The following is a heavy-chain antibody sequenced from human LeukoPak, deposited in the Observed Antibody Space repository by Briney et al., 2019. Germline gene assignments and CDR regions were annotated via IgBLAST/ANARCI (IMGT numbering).Heavy chain of an antibody. D-gene: IGHD3-3*01. J-gene: IGHJ4*02. V-gene: IGHV1-24*01. Sequence: ASVKVSCKVSGYTLTELSMHWVRQAPGKGLEWMGGFDPEDGETIYVQKFQGRVTMTEDTSTDTAYMELSSLRSEDTAVYYCATGLPPDYDFWSGFDYWGQGTLVTVSS. CDR2: FDPEDGET. CDR3: ATGLPPDYDFWSGFDY. CDR1: GYTLTELS.